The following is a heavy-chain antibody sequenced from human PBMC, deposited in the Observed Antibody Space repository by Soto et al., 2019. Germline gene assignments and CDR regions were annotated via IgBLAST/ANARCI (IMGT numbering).Heavy chain of an antibody. D-gene: IGHD2-15*01. J-gene: IGHJ4*02. CDR1: GFTFDDYA. V-gene: IGHV3-9*01. CDR3: AKDHCSGGSCYFLDY. Sequence: EVQLVESGGGLVQPGRSLRLSCAASGFTFDDYAMHWVRQAPGKGLEWVSGISWNSGSIGYADSVKGRFTISGDNAKNSLYLQMNSLRAEDTALYYCAKDHCSGGSCYFLDYWGQGTLVTVSS. CDR2: ISWNSGSI.